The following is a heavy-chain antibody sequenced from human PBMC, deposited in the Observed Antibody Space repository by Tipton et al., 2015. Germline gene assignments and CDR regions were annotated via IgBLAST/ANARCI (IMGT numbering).Heavy chain of an antibody. V-gene: IGHV3-23*01. CDR3: AKWIFGVVTHGIDV. J-gene: IGHJ6*02. Sequence: SLRLSCVVSGFPFSRYAMSWARQAPGKGPEWVSGISDTGASTYYVDSVKGRFTISRDNSKNTLYLQMNSLRVEDTAVYYCAKWIFGVVTHGIDVWGQGTTVTVSS. CDR1: GFPFSRYA. CDR2: ISDTGAST. D-gene: IGHD3-3*01.